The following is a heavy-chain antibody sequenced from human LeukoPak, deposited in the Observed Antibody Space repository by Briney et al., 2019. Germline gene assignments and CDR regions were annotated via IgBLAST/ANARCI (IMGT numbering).Heavy chain of an antibody. CDR2: TWYDGSNK. Sequence: PGGSLRLSCAASGFTFSSYGMHWVRQAPGKGLEWVAVTWYDGSNKYYADSVKGRFTISRDNSKNTLYLQMNSLRAEDTAVYYCARDRYYDSSGYYFDYWGQGTLVTVSS. V-gene: IGHV3-33*01. D-gene: IGHD3-22*01. J-gene: IGHJ4*02. CDR3: ARDRYYDSSGYYFDY. CDR1: GFTFSSYG.